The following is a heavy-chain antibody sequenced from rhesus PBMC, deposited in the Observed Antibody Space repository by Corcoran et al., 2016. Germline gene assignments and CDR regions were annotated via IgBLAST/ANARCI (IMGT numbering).Heavy chain of an antibody. CDR3: ARDRVFDY. J-gene: IGHJ4*01. CDR2: IYGSSGST. Sequence: QVQLQESGPGVVKPLETLSLTCAVSGGSISSGYDWSWIRQPPGKGLEWIGYIYGSSGSTNYNPSLKNRVTISKDASKNQFSLKLSSVAAADTAVYYCARDRVFDYWGQGVLVTVSS. CDR1: GGSISSGYD. V-gene: IGHV4-76*01.